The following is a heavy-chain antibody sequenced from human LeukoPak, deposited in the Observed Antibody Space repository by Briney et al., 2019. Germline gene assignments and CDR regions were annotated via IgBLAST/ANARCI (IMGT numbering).Heavy chain of an antibody. D-gene: IGHD1-26*01. Sequence: PGGSLRLSCAASGFTFSNYTMNWVRQAPGKGLEWVSCINSSSSYIYYADSVKGRFSISRDNAKKSLYLQMNILRAEDTVVYYCARNGMVGAGYYFDYWGQGTLVTVSS. CDR2: INSSSSYI. CDR3: ARNGMVGAGYYFDY. J-gene: IGHJ4*02. CDR1: GFTFSNYT. V-gene: IGHV3-21*01.